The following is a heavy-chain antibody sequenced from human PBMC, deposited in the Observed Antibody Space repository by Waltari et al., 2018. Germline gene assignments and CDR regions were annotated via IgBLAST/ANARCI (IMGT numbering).Heavy chain of an antibody. J-gene: IGHJ4*02. Sequence: QLQLQESGPGLVKPSETLSLTCTVSGGSISSSSYYWAWLRRPPGRGLGWIGSIYYSGSTYYNPSLKSRVTISVDTSKNQFSLKLSSVTAADTAVYYCARDPVRGGSGYYMVGPPKPFDYWGQGTLVTVSS. V-gene: IGHV4-39*07. CDR2: IYYSGST. CDR1: GGSISSSSYY. CDR3: ARDPVRGGSGYYMVGPPKPFDY. D-gene: IGHD3-3*01.